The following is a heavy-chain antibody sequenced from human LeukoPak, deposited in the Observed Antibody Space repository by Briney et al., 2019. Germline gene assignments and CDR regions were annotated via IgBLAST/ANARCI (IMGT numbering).Heavy chain of an antibody. CDR2: IYYSGST. J-gene: IGHJ4*02. CDR3: ASLSRGVLLWFGEFF. Sequence: SETLSLTCTVSGGSISSSSYYWGWIRQPPGKGLEWIGSIYYSGSTYYNPSLKSRVTISVDTSKNQFSLKLSSVTAADTAMYYCASLSRGVLLWFGEFFWGQGTLVTVSS. D-gene: IGHD3-10*01. V-gene: IGHV4-39*01. CDR1: GGSISSSSYY.